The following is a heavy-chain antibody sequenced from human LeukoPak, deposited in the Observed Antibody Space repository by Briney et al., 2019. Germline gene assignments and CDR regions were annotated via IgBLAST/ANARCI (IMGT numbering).Heavy chain of an antibody. V-gene: IGHV3-23*01. D-gene: IGHD6-19*01. Sequence: SGGSLRLSCAASGFTFTNYAMSWVRQAPGKGLEWVSVISGGGGSTYYADSVKGRFTISRDNSKNTLSLQMNSLRAGDTALYFCAKGVTGQWSNDTFDIWGQGTMVTVSS. J-gene: IGHJ3*02. CDR3: AKGVTGQWSNDTFDI. CDR1: GFTFTNYA. CDR2: ISGGGGST.